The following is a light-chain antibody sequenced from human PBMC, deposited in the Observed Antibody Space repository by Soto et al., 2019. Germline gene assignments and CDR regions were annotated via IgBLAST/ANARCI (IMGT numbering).Light chain of an antibody. CDR2: AAS. CDR1: EFLSSSY. CDR3: QQRGT. J-gene: IGKJ2*01. V-gene: IGKV3-20*01. Sequence: EIVLKQSPGTLSLSPGERATLSCRASEFLSSSYLVWYQQKPGQALRLLIYAASRRATGIPDRFRGRGSAKECTLTINTVEAEDLAVYYGQQRGTVGEGTNLEIK.